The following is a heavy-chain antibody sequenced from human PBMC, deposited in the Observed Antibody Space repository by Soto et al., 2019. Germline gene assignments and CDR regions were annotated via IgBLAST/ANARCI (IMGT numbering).Heavy chain of an antibody. CDR1: GFTFSNAW. V-gene: IGHV3-15*07. CDR2: IKSKTDGGTT. Sequence: GGSLRLSCAASGFTFSNAWMNWVRQAPGKGLEWVGRIKSKTDGGTTDYAAPVKGRFTISRDDSKNTLYLQMNSLKTEDTAVYYCTTAPAYCGGDCDGYFDYWGQGTLVTVSS. CDR3: TTAPAYCGGDCDGYFDY. D-gene: IGHD2-21*02. J-gene: IGHJ4*02.